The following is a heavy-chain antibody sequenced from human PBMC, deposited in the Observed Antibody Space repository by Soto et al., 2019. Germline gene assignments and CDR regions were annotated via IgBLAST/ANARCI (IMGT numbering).Heavy chain of an antibody. CDR3: ARSATRGYRSDVYYYYGMDV. D-gene: IGHD6-19*01. CDR2: ISYDGSNK. CDR1: GFTFSSYA. V-gene: IGHV3-30-3*01. Sequence: QVQLVESGGGVVQPGRSLRLSCAASGFTFSSYAMHWVRQAPGKGLEWVAVISYDGSNKYYADSVKGRFTISRDNSKNTXYXRMNSLRAEDKAVYYCARSATRGYRSDVYYYYGMDVWGQGTTVTVSS. J-gene: IGHJ6*02.